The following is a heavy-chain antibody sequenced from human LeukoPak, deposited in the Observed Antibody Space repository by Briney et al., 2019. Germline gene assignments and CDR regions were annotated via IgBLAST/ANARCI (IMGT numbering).Heavy chain of an antibody. D-gene: IGHD6-19*01. CDR2: IIPIFGTA. J-gene: IGHJ6*02. CDR3: ARENAPGVAVAGIGYYYYYGMDV. V-gene: IGHV1-69*13. Sequence: SVKVSCKASGGTFSSYAISWVRQAPGQGLERMGGIIPIFGTANYAQKFQGRVTITADESTSTAYMGLRSLRSDDTAVYYCARENAPGVAVAGIGYYYYYGMDVWGQGTTVTVSS. CDR1: GGTFSSYA.